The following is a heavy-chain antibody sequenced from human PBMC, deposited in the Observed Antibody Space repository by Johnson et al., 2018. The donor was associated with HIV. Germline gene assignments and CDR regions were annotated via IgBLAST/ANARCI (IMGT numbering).Heavy chain of an antibody. CDR3: ATLWFGEVSVYDAFDV. CDR1: GFTFSSYG. V-gene: IGHV3-30*02. J-gene: IGHJ3*01. CDR2: IRYDGSNK. D-gene: IGHD3-10*01. Sequence: QVQLVESGGGVVQPGGSLRLSCVVSGFTFSSYGMHWVRQAPGKGLEWVAFIRYDGSNKYYADSVKGRFTISRDNSKNTLYLQMNSLRPEDSAVYYCATLWFGEVSVYDAFDVWGQGTMVTVSS.